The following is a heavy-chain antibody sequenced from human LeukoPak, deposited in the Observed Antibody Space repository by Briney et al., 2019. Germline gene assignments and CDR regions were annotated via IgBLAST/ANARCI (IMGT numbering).Heavy chain of an antibody. CDR2: INPSGGST. J-gene: IGHJ4*02. D-gene: IGHD3-3*01. Sequence: ASVKVSCKASGYTFTSYYMHWVRQAPGQGLEWMGIINPSGGSTSYAQKFQGRVTMTRDTSTSTVYMELSSLRSEDTAVYYCAKGRRIYDFWSGSEGTDYWGQGTLVTVSS. V-gene: IGHV1-46*01. CDR1: GYTFTSYY. CDR3: AKGRRIYDFWSGSEGTDY.